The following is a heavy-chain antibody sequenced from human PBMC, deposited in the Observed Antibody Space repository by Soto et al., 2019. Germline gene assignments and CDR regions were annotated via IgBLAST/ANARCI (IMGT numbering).Heavy chain of an antibody. CDR2: ISGSGGST. V-gene: IGHV3-23*01. Sequence: LRLSCAASGFTLRSYAMSWVRQAPGKGLEWVSAISGSGGSTYYADSVKGRFTISRDNSKNTLYLQMNSLRAEDTAVYYCAKDSSSWPHYFDYWGQGTLVTVSS. CDR1: GFTLRSYA. J-gene: IGHJ4*02. D-gene: IGHD6-13*01. CDR3: AKDSSSWPHYFDY.